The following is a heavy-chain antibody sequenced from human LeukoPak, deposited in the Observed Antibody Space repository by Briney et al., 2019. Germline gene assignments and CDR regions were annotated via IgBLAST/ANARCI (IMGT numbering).Heavy chain of an antibody. CDR3: ARDGLTLSSDY. CDR2: ISAYNGNT. V-gene: IGHV1-18*01. Sequence: ASQKGSSKALGYTFTRYRLTCGRHTPGHKLLRMGWISAYNGNTKYAQKLQDRVTMTTDTSTSTAYMELRSLRPHDTAVYYCARDGLTLSSDYWGQGTLVTVSS. CDR1: GYTFTRYR. J-gene: IGHJ4*02. D-gene: IGHD3-10*02.